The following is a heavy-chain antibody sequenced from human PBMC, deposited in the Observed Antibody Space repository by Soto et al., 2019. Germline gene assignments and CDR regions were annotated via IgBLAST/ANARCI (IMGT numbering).Heavy chain of an antibody. CDR1: GGSISSYY. Sequence: SETLSLTCTVSGGSISSYYWSWIRQPPGKGLEWIGYIYYSGSTNYNPSLKSRVTISVDNSKNTLYLQMNSLRAEDTAVYYCAKGDYGDFYFDYWGQGTLVTVSS. D-gene: IGHD4-17*01. V-gene: IGHV4-59*12. J-gene: IGHJ4*02. CDR3: AKGDYGDFYFDY. CDR2: IYYSGST.